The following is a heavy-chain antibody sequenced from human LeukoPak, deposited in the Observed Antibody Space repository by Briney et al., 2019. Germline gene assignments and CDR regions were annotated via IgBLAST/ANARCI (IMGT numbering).Heavy chain of an antibody. V-gene: IGHV3-74*01. CDR1: GFTFSSYW. D-gene: IGHD6-13*01. J-gene: IGHJ4*02. Sequence: GGSLRLSCAASGFTFSSYWIHWVRQAPGKGLVWVSRINGDGSGTGYADSVKGRVTISRDNAKNTLYLQMNSLRAEDTAVYYCSREIRPAGTDSWGQGTLVTVSS. CDR3: SREIRPAGTDS. CDR2: INGDGSGT.